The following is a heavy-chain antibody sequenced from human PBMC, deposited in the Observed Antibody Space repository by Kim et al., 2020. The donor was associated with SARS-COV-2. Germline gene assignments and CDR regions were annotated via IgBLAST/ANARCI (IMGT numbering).Heavy chain of an antibody. V-gene: IGHV4-4*02. CDR1: GGSISSSNW. CDR2: IYHSGST. Sequence: SETLSLTCAVSGGSISSSNWWSWVRQPPGKGLEWIGEIYHSGSTNYNPSLKSRVTISVDKSKNQLSLKLSSVTAADTAVYYCARTVPVTIFGVVTAAVGGYFDYWGQGTLVTVSS. D-gene: IGHD3-3*01. J-gene: IGHJ4*02. CDR3: ARTVPVTIFGVVTAAVGGYFDY.